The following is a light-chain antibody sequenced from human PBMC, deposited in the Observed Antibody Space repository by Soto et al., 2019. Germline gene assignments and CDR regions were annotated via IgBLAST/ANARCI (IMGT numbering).Light chain of an antibody. Sequence: EILMTQSPATLSVSPGEGATLSCRASQSVNNNLAWYQQKPGQAPRLLIFDASTRATGIPARFSGTGSGTEFTLTISSLQSEDFAVYYCQQYNNWPPWTFGQGTKVDI. CDR2: DAS. CDR3: QQYNNWPPWT. J-gene: IGKJ1*01. V-gene: IGKV3-15*01. CDR1: QSVNNN.